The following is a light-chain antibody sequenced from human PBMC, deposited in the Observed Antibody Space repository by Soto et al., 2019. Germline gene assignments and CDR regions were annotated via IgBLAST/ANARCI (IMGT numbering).Light chain of an antibody. CDR3: QQYGSSPPYT. CDR1: QSVSSSY. CDR2: GAS. V-gene: IGKV3-20*01. J-gene: IGKJ2*01. Sequence: EIVLTQSPGTLSLSPGERATLSCRASQSVSSSYLAWYQQKPGQAPRPRIYGASSRATGIPDSFSGSGSGTDSTLTICRPVPEDFAVYYCQQYGSSPPYTFGQGTKLEIK.